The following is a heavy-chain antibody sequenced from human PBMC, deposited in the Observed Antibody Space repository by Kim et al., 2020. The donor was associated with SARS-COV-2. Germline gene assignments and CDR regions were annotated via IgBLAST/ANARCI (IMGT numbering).Heavy chain of an antibody. V-gene: IGHV4-59*08. Sequence: SETLSLTCTVSGGSISSYYWSWIRQPPGKGLEWIGYIYYSGSTNYNPSLKSRVIISVDTTKNQSFLKLSSVIAADTAVFYCARSVDYWGQGTLVSVSS. CDR3: ARSVDY. CDR1: GGSISSYY. J-gene: IGHJ4*02. CDR2: IYYSGST.